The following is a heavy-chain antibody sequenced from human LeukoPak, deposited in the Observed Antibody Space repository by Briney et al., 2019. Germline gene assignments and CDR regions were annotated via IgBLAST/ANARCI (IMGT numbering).Heavy chain of an antibody. J-gene: IGHJ3*02. D-gene: IGHD6-13*01. Sequence: GGSLRLSCAASGFTFSSYSMSWVRQAPGKGLEWVSVIYSGGSTYYADSVKGRFTISRDNSKNTLYLQMNSLRAEDTAVYYCARGSVYSSSWDAFGIWGQGTMVTVSS. CDR3: ARGSVYSSSWDAFGI. CDR1: GFTFSSYS. V-gene: IGHV3-53*01. CDR2: IYSGGST.